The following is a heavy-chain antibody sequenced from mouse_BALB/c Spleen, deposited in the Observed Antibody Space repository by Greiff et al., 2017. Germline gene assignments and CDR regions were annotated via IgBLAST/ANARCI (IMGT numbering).Heavy chain of an antibody. D-gene: IGHD2-1*01. CDR2: ISSGGSYT. Sequence: EVKLVESGGGLVKPGGSLKLSCAASGFTFSSYAMSWVRQTPEKRLEWVATISSGGSYTYYPDSVKGRFTISRDNAKNTLYLQMSSLRSEDTAMYYCARHVHYGNYDAMDYWGQGTSVTVSS. J-gene: IGHJ4*01. CDR1: GFTFSSYA. V-gene: IGHV5-9-3*01. CDR3: ARHVHYGNYDAMDY.